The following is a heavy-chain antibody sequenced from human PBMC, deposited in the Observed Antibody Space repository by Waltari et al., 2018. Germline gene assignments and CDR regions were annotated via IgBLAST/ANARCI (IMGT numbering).Heavy chain of an antibody. D-gene: IGHD3-10*01. CDR1: GGTFSTDT. CDR2: IMADINYK. CDR3: GDGGYFYYNMGV. J-gene: IGHJ6*03. V-gene: IGHV1-69*02. Sequence: QVQLLQSGAEVKRPGSSVRVSCKASGGTFSTDTVNWVRQAPGQGPGWMGRIMADINYKDFALRFQGRLTITADKSTATVYMELSGLRSEDTAVYLGGDGGYFYYNMGVWGQGTTVTVSS.